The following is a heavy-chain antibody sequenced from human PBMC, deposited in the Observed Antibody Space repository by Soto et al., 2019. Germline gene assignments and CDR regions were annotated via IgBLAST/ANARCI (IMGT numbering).Heavy chain of an antibody. CDR3: AKTSVLLPAATNRGAPYNYYALDV. D-gene: IGHD2-2*01. CDR1: GFTFSSYC. CDR2: RKQDGGEK. J-gene: IGHJ6*02. Sequence: GGSLRLSCAASGFTFSSYCMSWVRQAPRKGPEWGANRKQDGGEKNYVDSVKGRFIISRDNAKNSLYLQMNSLRAEDTAVYYCAKTSVLLPAATNRGAPYNYYALDVWGRGTTVTVSS. V-gene: IGHV3-7*03.